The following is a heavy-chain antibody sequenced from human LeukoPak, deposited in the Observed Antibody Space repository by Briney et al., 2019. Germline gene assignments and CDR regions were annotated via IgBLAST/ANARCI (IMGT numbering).Heavy chain of an antibody. CDR2: IYSGGST. D-gene: IGHD6-13*01. Sequence: GGSLRLSCAASGFTFSSYGMSWVRQAPGKGLEWVSVIYSGGSTYYADSVKGRFTISRDNSKNTLYLQMNSLRAEDTAVYYCASYGSSSRSLGDAFDIWGQGTMVTVSS. V-gene: IGHV3-66*01. CDR1: GFTFSSYG. CDR3: ASYGSSSRSLGDAFDI. J-gene: IGHJ3*02.